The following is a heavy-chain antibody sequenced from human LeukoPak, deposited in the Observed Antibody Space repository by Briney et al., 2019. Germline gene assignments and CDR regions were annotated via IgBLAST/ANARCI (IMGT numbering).Heavy chain of an antibody. J-gene: IGHJ3*02. V-gene: IGHV1-18*01. Sequence: ASVKVSCKASGYTFTSYGISWVRQAPGQGLEWMGWISAYNGNTNYAQKLQGRVTMTTDTSTSTAYMELRSLRSDDTAVYNCARVTRGTIVVVIKGAFDIWGQGTMVTVSS. CDR3: ARVTRGTIVVVIKGAFDI. CDR2: ISAYNGNT. CDR1: GYTFTSYG. D-gene: IGHD3-22*01.